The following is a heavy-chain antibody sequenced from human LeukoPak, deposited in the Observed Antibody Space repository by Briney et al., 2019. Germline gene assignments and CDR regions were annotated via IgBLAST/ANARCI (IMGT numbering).Heavy chain of an antibody. CDR3: AKARAYGDYGDAFDI. CDR2: ISWNSGSI. V-gene: IGHV3-9*01. CDR1: GFTFDDYA. D-gene: IGHD4-17*01. Sequence: GGSLRLSCAASGFTFDDYAMHWVRQAPGKGLEWVSGISWNSGSIGYADSVKGRFTISRDNAKNSLYLQMNSLRAEDTALYYCAKARAYGDYGDAFDIWGQGTMVTVSS. J-gene: IGHJ3*02.